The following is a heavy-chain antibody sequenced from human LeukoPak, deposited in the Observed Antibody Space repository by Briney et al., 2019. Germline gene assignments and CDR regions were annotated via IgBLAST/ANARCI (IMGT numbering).Heavy chain of an antibody. Sequence: PGGSLRLSCAVSNSTVNSNYMTWVRPAPGKGVDWGSVIFSGGSTYYADSVKGRFTISRDNSKNTLHLQMNSLRVDDTGVYYCATRSSPWHAFDYWGQGTLVTVSS. J-gene: IGHJ4*02. CDR2: IFSGGST. D-gene: IGHD6-13*01. CDR3: ATRSSPWHAFDY. CDR1: NSTVNSNY. V-gene: IGHV3-66*01.